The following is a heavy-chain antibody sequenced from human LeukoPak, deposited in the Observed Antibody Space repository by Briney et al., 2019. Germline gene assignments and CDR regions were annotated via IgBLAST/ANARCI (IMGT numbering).Heavy chain of an antibody. CDR2: IYHSGST. CDR1: GDSITSHNW. J-gene: IGHJ4*02. CDR3: ASSRGYSYHPSGYFYYY. Sequence: SETLSLTCAVSGDSITSHNWWSWVRQPPGMRLEWIGEIYHSGSTNYNPSLKSRVTISVDKSKNQFSLKLSSVTAADTAVYYCASSRGYSYHPSGYFYYYWGQETLVTVSS. V-gene: IGHV4-4*02. D-gene: IGHD3-22*01.